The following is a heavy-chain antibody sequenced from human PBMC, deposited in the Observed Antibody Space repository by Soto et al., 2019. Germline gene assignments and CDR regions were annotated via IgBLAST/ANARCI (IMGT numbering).Heavy chain of an antibody. Sequence: SVKVSCKSSGGTFSSFINYPINWVRQAPGQGLEWMGGIVPNVGTVNYAQKFRGKVTITADKSTGTDYMELSSLRSEDTALYYCARRDTRDFLRYFDNWGQGTQVTVSS. V-gene: IGHV1-69*06. CDR2: IVPNVGTV. J-gene: IGHJ4*02. CDR1: GGTFSSFINYP. D-gene: IGHD2-21*01. CDR3: ARRDTRDFLRYFDN.